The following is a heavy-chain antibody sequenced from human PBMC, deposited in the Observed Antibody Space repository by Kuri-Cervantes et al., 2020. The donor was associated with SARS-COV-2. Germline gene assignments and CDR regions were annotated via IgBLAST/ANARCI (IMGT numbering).Heavy chain of an antibody. J-gene: IGHJ3*01. CDR2: IYHSGST. CDR1: GYSISSGYY. Sequence: SETLSLTCTVSGYSISSGYYWGWIRQPPGKGLEWIGSIYHSGSTYYNPSLKSRVTISVETFKNQFPLKLSSVTAADTAVYYCARARRYSGYGLDWVLWGQGTMVTVSS. CDR3: ARARRYSGYGLDWVL. V-gene: IGHV4-38-2*02. D-gene: IGHD5-12*01.